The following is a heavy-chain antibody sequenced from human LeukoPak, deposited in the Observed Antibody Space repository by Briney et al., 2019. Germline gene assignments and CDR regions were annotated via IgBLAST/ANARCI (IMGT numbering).Heavy chain of an antibody. D-gene: IGHD3-3*01. CDR1: GGTFSSYA. J-gene: IGHJ5*02. V-gene: IGHV1-69*05. Sequence: SVKVSCKASGGTFSSYAISWVRQAPGQGLEWMGGIIPIFGTANYAQKFQSRVTITTDESTSTAYMELSSLRSEDTAVYYCARVGPAGSTIFNWFDPWGQGTLVTVSS. CDR3: ARVGPAGSTIFNWFDP. CDR2: IIPIFGTA.